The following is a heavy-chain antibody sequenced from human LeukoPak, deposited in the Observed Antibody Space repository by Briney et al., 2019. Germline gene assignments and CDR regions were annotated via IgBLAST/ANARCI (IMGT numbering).Heavy chain of an antibody. CDR2: IYYSGST. Sequence: SETLSLTCTLSTGSISSSNYYWGWIRQPPGKGLEWIGSIYYSGSTYYNPSLKSRVTISVDTSKNQFSLKLSSVTAADTAVYYCARIYCSTTSCNGEGFDPWGQGTLVTVSS. D-gene: IGHD2-2*01. CDR3: ARIYCSTTSCNGEGFDP. CDR1: TGSISSSNYY. V-gene: IGHV4-39*01. J-gene: IGHJ5*02.